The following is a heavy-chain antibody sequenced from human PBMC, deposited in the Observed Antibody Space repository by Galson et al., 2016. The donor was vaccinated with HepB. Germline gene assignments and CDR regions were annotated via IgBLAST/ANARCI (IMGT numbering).Heavy chain of an antibody. CDR3: AREEGSVLS. D-gene: IGHD3-10*01. Sequence: TLSLTCTVSGGSVSGGTDYWSWIRQPPGKGLEWIGYIYYSGSTNYNPSLKSRVTISADTSKNQFSLKLTSVTPADTAVYYCAREEGSVLSWGQGTTATVSS. CDR2: IYYSGST. V-gene: IGHV4-61*01. J-gene: IGHJ6*02. CDR1: GGSVSGGTDY.